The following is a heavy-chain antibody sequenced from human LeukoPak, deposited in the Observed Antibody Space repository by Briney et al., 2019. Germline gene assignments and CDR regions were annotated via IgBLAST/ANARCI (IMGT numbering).Heavy chain of an antibody. CDR1: GYTFTSYA. CDR3: AREEYCSSTSCYAPLRDY. J-gene: IGHJ4*02. V-gene: IGHV1-3*01. CDR2: INAGNGNT. Sequence: ASVKVSCKASGYTFTSYAMHWVRQAPGQRLEWMGWINAGNGNTKYSQKFQGRVTITRDTSASTAYMELSSLRSDDTAVYYCAREEYCSSTSCYAPLRDYWGQGTLVTVSS. D-gene: IGHD2-2*01.